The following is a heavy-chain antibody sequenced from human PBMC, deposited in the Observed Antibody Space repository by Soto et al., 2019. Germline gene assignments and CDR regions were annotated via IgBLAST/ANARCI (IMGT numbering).Heavy chain of an antibody. V-gene: IGHV3-74*01. Sequence: PGGSLRLSCAASGFTSSSYWIHWVRQAPGKGLVWVSRISNDGSSTNYADSVKGRFTISRDNAKNTVYLQMNSLRAEDTAVYYCARDTYYYDSSDHFSADAFDIWGPGTMVTVSS. CDR2: ISNDGSST. CDR1: GFTSSSYW. CDR3: ARDTYYYDSSDHFSADAFDI. J-gene: IGHJ3*02. D-gene: IGHD3-22*01.